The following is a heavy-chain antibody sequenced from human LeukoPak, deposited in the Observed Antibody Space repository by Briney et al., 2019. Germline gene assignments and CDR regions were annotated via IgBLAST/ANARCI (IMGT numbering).Heavy chain of an antibody. J-gene: IGHJ5*02. V-gene: IGHV3-23*01. CDR3: AKDQERWFDP. CDR1: GFTFSSYA. Sequence: PGGSLRLSCEVSGFTFSSYAMSWVRQAPGKGLEWISAISDSGGSTDYGDSVKGRFTISRDNSKNTLYLQMNSLRVEDTAVYYCAKDQERWFDPWGQGTLVTVSS. CDR2: ISDSGGST.